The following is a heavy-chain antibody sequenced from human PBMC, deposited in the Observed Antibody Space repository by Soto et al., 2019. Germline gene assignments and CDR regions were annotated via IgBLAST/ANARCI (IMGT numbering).Heavy chain of an antibody. CDR1: GDSISTVDYF. D-gene: IGHD2-15*01. J-gene: IGHJ5*01. Sequence: LSLTCSVSGDSISTVDYFWAWIRQPPGQALEYIGYIYKSTTTYYNPSFEGRVAISLDTSKSQFPLTVTSVTAADTAVYFCARGRYCLTGRCFPNWFDSWGQGTLVTVSS. CDR3: ARGRYCLTGRCFPNWFDS. V-gene: IGHV4-30-4*01. CDR2: IYKSTTT.